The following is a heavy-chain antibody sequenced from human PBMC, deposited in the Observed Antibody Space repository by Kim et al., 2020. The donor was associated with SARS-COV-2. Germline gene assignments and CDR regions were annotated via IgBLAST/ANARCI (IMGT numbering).Heavy chain of an antibody. CDR1: GVSVVTNNY. V-gene: IGHV4-4*02. Sequence: SETLSLTCAVSGVSVVTNNYWTWVRQTPAKGLEWIGEIFRDGSTNYNPSLKSRVTMSLDTFKNHFSLNVNSVTAADTAVYYCARDKWCSGGTCFPLDLWGQGTLVTVSS. CDR3: ARDKWCSGGTCFPLDL. J-gene: IGHJ4*02. CDR2: IFRDGST. D-gene: IGHD2-8*01.